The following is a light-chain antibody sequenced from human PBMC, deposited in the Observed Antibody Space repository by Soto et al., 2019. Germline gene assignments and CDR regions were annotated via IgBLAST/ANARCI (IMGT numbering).Light chain of an antibody. CDR3: QQYNNWPPTYT. CDR2: GAS. CDR1: QSVSSN. Sequence: EIVMTQSPATLSVPPGERATLSCRASQSVSSNLAWYQQKPGQAPRLLIYGASTRATGIPARFSGSGSGTEFTLTISSLQSEDFAVYYCQQYNNWPPTYTFGQGTKVDIK. J-gene: IGKJ2*01. V-gene: IGKV3-15*01.